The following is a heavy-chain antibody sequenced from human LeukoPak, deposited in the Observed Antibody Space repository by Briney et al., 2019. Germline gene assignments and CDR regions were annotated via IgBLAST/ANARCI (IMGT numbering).Heavy chain of an antibody. Sequence: GGSLRLSCAASGFTLSDYYMSWIRQAPGKGLEWVSSISSSSSYIYYADSVKGRFTISRDNAKNSLYLQMNSLRAEDTAVYYCARILYGSGSYRDDYWGQGTLVTVSS. CDR1: GFTLSDYY. D-gene: IGHD3-10*01. V-gene: IGHV3-11*06. CDR2: ISSSSSYI. CDR3: ARILYGSGSYRDDY. J-gene: IGHJ4*02.